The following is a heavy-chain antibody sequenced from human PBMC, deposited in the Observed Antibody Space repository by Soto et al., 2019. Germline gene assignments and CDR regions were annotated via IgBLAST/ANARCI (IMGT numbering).Heavy chain of an antibody. Sequence: GASVKVSCKASGYTFTGYYMHWVRQAPGQGLEWMGWINPNSGGTNYAQKFQGWVTMTRDTSISTAYMELSRLRSDDTAVYYCARVPRARGPTDYYFDYWGQGTLVTVSS. CDR3: ARVPRARGPTDYYFDY. J-gene: IGHJ4*02. CDR2: INPNSGGT. V-gene: IGHV1-2*04. D-gene: IGHD1-1*01. CDR1: GYTFTGYY.